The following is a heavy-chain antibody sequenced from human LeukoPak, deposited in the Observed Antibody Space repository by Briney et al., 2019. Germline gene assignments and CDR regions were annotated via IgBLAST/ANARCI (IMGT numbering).Heavy chain of an antibody. CDR2: INPDSGGT. D-gene: IGHD3-16*02. CDR1: GYTFTGYY. V-gene: IGHV1-2*02. Sequence: GATVNVSCKASGYTFTGYYMHWVRQAPGQGLEWMGWINPDSGGTNYAQKFQGRVTMTRDTSISTAYMELSRLRSDDTAVYYCASYSWGSYRYTGYWGQGTLVTVSS. CDR3: ASYSWGSYRYTGY. J-gene: IGHJ4*02.